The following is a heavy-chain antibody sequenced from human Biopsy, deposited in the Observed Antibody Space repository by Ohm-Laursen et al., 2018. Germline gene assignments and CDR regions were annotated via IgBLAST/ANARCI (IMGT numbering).Heavy chain of an antibody. CDR1: GGSISSETNY. CDR2: IYYSGNT. D-gene: IGHD3-3*01. Sequence: SQTLSLTCTVSGGSISSETNYWGWIRQSPGKGLEWIGNIYYSGNTDYSPSLKSRVTISVDTSNNQFSLKLRSVTAADTAVYYCARQVDFWSGYVDYWGQGTLVAVSS. CDR3: ARQVDFWSGYVDY. J-gene: IGHJ4*02. V-gene: IGHV4-39*01.